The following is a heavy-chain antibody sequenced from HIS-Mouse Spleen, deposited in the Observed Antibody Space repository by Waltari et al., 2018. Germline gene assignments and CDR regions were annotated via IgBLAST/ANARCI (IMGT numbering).Heavy chain of an antibody. D-gene: IGHD1-7*01. CDR2: ISGSGGST. Sequence: EVQLLESGGGLVQPGVSLRLSCAASGFTFSSYAMSWVRQAPGKGLEWVSAISGSGGSTYYADSVKGRFTISRDNSKNTLYLQMNSLRAEDTAVYYCLSVAIFSVSNSYYFDYWGQGTLVTVSS. CDR3: LSVAIFSVSNSYYFDY. CDR1: GFTFSSYA. J-gene: IGHJ4*02. V-gene: IGHV3-23*01.